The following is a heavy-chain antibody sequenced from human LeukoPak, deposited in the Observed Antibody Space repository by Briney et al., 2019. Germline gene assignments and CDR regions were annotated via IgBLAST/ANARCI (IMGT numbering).Heavy chain of an antibody. CDR2: IYHSGST. CDR1: GGSISSSNW. V-gene: IGHV4-4*02. D-gene: IGHD3-9*01. Sequence: SETLSLTCGVSGGSISSSNWWNWVRQPPGKGLEWIGEIYHSGSTNYNPSLKSRVTISVDKSKNQLSLKLSSVTAADTAVYYCARARYVNSFYAFDIWGQGTLVTVSS. J-gene: IGHJ3*02. CDR3: ARARYVNSFYAFDI.